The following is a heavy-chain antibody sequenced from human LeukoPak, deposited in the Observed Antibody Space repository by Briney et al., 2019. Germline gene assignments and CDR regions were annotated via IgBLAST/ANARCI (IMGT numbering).Heavy chain of an antibody. CDR3: ARSTQGALEWLLDY. CDR2: IIPIFGTA. J-gene: IGHJ4*02. V-gene: IGHV1-69*05. D-gene: IGHD3-3*01. CDR1: GGTFSSYA. Sequence: SVKVSCNASGGTFSSYAISWVRQAPGQGLEWMGGIIPIFGTANYAQKFQGRVTITTDESTSTAYMELSSLRSEDTAVYYCARSTQGALEWLLDYWGQGTLVTVSS.